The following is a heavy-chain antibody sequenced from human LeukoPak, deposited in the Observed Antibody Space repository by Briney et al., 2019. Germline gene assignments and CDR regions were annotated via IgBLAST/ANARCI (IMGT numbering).Heavy chain of an antibody. CDR3: AREGARKYDSGGWGFENSYYYYGMDV. D-gene: IGHD3-10*01. CDR1: GGSISSGGYS. Sequence: SETLSLTCAVSGGSISSGGYSWSWIRQPPGKGLEWIGYIYHSGSTYYNPSLKSRVTISVDRSKNQFSLKLSSVTAADTAVYYCAREGARKYDSGGWGFENSYYYYGMDVWGQGTTVTVSS. CDR2: IYHSGST. V-gene: IGHV4-30-2*01. J-gene: IGHJ6*02.